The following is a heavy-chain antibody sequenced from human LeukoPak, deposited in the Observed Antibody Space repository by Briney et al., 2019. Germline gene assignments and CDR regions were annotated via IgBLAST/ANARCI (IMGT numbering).Heavy chain of an antibody. CDR2: IDSSGIT. CDR3: ATVASGWYPDY. D-gene: IGHD6-19*01. CDR1: GGSLSSFY. V-gene: IGHV4-59*01. J-gene: IGHJ4*02. Sequence: SETLSLTCTVSGGSLSSFYYTWIRQPPGKGLEGIGYIDSSGITNYNSSLNSRVTISLDTSQNQFSLKLNSVPAADTAVYYCATVASGWYPDYWGQGALVTVAS.